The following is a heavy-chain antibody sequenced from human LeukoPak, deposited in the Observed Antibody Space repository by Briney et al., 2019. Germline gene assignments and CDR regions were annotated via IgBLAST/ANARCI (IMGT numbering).Heavy chain of an antibody. CDR3: ARTDETAPAEDFQH. J-gene: IGHJ1*01. Sequence: GGSLRLSCAASGFSDSSNYMSWVRQAPGKGLEWVSDIYSGGSTYYADSVKGRFTISRDNSKNTLYLQMKSLRAEDTAVYYCARTDETAPAEDFQHWGQGTLVTVSS. CDR2: IYSGGST. V-gene: IGHV3-53*01. D-gene: IGHD2-21*02. CDR1: GFSDSSNY.